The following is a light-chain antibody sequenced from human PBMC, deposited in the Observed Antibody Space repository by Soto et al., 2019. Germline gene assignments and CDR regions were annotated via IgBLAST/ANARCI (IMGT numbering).Light chain of an antibody. CDR1: QSITASY. J-gene: IGKJ1*01. CDR3: QQYGNSPWA. Sequence: EIVLTQSPGTLSLSPGERATRSCRASQSITASYLAWYQQKPGRTPRLLIHDISRRATGTPDRFSGSGSGTDFTLTISRLEPEDFAVYYCQQYGNSPWAFGQGTKGDIK. V-gene: IGKV3-20*01. CDR2: DIS.